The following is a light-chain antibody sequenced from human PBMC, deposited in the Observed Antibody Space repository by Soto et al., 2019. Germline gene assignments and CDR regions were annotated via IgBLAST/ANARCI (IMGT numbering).Light chain of an antibody. CDR2: KTS. J-gene: IGKJ4*01. Sequence: DIQMTQSPSTLSASVGDRVTITCRASQSVVRWLAWYQQNPGKAPKLLIYKTSTLESGVPSRFSGSGSGTEFTLTISSLQPDDFATYHCQQYNAYPLTFGGGTKVEIK. V-gene: IGKV1-5*03. CDR3: QQYNAYPLT. CDR1: QSVVRW.